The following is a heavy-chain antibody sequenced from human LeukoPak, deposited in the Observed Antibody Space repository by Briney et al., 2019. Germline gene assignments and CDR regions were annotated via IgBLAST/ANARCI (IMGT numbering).Heavy chain of an antibody. V-gene: IGHV1-69*13. CDR1: GYTFSSYA. CDR2: IIPIFGTA. D-gene: IGHD3-10*01. J-gene: IGHJ6*03. CDR3: ASSMVRGVISYMDV. Sequence: SVKVSCKASGYTFSSYAISWVRQAPGQGLEWMGGIIPIFGTANYAQKFQGRVTITADESTSTAYMELSSLRSEDTAVYYCASSMVRGVISYMDVWGKGTTVTISS.